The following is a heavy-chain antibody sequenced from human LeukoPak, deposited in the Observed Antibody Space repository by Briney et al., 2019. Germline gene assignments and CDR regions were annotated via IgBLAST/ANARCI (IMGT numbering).Heavy chain of an antibody. CDR2: MSDNGDTI. D-gene: IGHD3-10*01. Sequence: GGSLRLSCAASGFTFSTYAMQWVRQAPDKRLEYVSGMSDNGDTIYYANSVRGRFTMSRDNSRSTLYLQMGSLRPEDTAVYYCARDGEAKNDYWGQGTLVTVST. J-gene: IGHJ4*02. V-gene: IGHV3-64*01. CDR3: ARDGEAKNDY. CDR1: GFTFSTYA.